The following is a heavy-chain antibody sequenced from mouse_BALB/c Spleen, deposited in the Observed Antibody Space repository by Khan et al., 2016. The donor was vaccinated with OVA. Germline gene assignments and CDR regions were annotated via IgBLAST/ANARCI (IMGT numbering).Heavy chain of an antibody. CDR2: INPSNDYT. J-gene: IGHJ3*01. D-gene: IGHD2-14*01. V-gene: IGHV1-4*01. CDR3: VRDGAYHRNDGWFAY. CDR1: GYTFTSYT. Sequence: QVQLQQSGAELARPGASVKMSCKASGYTFTSYTIHWIKKRPGQGLEWIGYINPSNDYTNYNQKFKDKATLTTVKSSTTAYLRLSSLTSDDSAVYNCVRDGAYHRNDGWFAYWGQGTLVTVSA.